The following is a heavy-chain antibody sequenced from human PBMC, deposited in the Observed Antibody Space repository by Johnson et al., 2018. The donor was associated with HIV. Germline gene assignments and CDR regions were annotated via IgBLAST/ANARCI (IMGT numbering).Heavy chain of an antibody. V-gene: IGHV3-30-3*01. CDR3: ARERYGSQAIYAFDI. CDR2: ISYHGTNK. D-gene: IGHD2-15*01. J-gene: IGHJ3*02. Sequence: QVQLVESGGGVVQPGRSLRLSCAASGFTFSRYAMHWVRQAPGKGLEWVAVISYHGTNKYYADSVKGRFTISRDKSKNTLYLQLNSLRAEDTAVYHCARERYGSQAIYAFDIWGQGTMVTVSS. CDR1: GFTFSRYA.